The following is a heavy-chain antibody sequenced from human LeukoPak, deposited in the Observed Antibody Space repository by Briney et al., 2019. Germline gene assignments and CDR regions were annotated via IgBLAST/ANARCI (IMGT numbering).Heavy chain of an antibody. V-gene: IGHV1-18*04. J-gene: IGHJ6*04. CDR3: ARGDILTGSDYYYGMDV. D-gene: IGHD3-9*01. CDR1: GYTFTSYG. CDR2: ISAYNGNT. Sequence: ASVKVSCTASGYTFTSYGISWVRQAPGQGLEWMGWISAYNGNTNYAQKLQGRVTMTTDTSTSTAYMELRSLRSDDTAVYYCARGDILTGSDYYYGMDVWGKGTTVTVSS.